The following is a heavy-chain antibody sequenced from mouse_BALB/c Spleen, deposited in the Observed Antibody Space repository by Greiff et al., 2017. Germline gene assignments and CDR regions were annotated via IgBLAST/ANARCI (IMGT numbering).Heavy chain of an antibody. V-gene: IGHV14-1*02. D-gene: IGHD2-10*01. CDR3: AAYYGNYARAFY. CDR1: GFNIKDYY. J-gene: IGHJ2*01. CDR2: IDPENGNT. Sequence: VQLQQSGAELVRPGALVKLSCKASGFNIKDYYMHWVKQRPEQGLEWIGWIDPENGNTIYDPKFQGKASITADTSSNTAYLQLSSLTSEDTAVYYCAAYYGNYARAFYWGQGTTLTVSS.